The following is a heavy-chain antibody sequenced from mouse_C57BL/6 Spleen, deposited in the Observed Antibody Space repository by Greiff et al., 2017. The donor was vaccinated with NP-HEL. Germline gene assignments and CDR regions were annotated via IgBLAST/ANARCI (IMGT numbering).Heavy chain of an antibody. J-gene: IGHJ2*01. Sequence: DVMLVESGGGLVKPGGSLKLSCAASGFTFSSYAMSWVRQTPEKRLEWVATISDGGSYTYYPDNVKGRFTISRDNAKNNLYLQMSHLKSEDTAMYYCARDGSNRLFDYWGQGTTLTVSS. V-gene: IGHV5-4*01. D-gene: IGHD2-5*01. CDR3: ARDGSNRLFDY. CDR1: GFTFSSYA. CDR2: ISDGGSYT.